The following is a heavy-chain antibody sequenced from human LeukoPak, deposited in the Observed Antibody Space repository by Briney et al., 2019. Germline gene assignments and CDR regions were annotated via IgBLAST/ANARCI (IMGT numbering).Heavy chain of an antibody. J-gene: IGHJ4*02. CDR1: GFTFSNYW. Sequence: PGGSLRLSCAVSGFTFSNYWMSWVRQAPGKGLEWVANMNQDGSDTYYVDSVKGRFTISRDNAKSSLYLQMNSLRADDTAVYYCVRDLTCCGGDCFWGQGTLVTVSS. CDR3: VRDLTCCGGDCF. D-gene: IGHD2-21*01. CDR2: MNQDGSDT. V-gene: IGHV3-7*01.